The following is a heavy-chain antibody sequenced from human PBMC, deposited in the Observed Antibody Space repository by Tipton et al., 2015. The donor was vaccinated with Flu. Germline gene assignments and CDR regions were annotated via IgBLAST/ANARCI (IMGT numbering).Heavy chain of an antibody. Sequence: TLSLTCAVSGGSINSGGYSWSWIRQPPGKGLEWIGYIYQSGSTYYNPSLKSRVTISVDRSKNQFSLKLSSVTAADTAVYYCARGQWGAFDIWGQGTMVTVSS. J-gene: IGHJ3*02. CDR2: IYQSGST. CDR3: ARGQWGAFDI. D-gene: IGHD6-19*01. V-gene: IGHV4-30-2*01. CDR1: GGSINSGGYS.